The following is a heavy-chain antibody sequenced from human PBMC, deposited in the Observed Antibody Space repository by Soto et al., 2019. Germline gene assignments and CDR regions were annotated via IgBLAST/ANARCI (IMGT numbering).Heavy chain of an antibody. J-gene: IGHJ6*02. CDR1: GYTFTSYY. V-gene: IGHV1-46*01. Sequence: ASVKVSWKASGYTFTSYYMHWVRQAPGQGLEWMGIINPSGGSTSYAQKFQGRVTMTRDTSTSTVYMELSSLRSEDTAVYYCAFGYCSSTSCSASYYYYGMDVWGQGTTVTVSS. D-gene: IGHD2-2*01. CDR3: AFGYCSSTSCSASYYYYGMDV. CDR2: INPSGGST.